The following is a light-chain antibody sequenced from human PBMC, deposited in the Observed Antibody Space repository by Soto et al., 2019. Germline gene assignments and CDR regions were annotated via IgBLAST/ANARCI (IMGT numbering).Light chain of an antibody. V-gene: IGLV4-69*01. CDR1: SGHNSHA. Sequence: QPVLTQSPSASASLGASVKLTCTLSSGHNSHAIAWHQQQPGNGPRYLLKIHDDGSRIKGDEIPDRFSGSNSGADFSLTISTVQSDDEADYYCQTWDTDIAWVFGGGTKLTVL. CDR2: IHDDGSR. CDR3: QTWDTDIAWV. J-gene: IGLJ3*02.